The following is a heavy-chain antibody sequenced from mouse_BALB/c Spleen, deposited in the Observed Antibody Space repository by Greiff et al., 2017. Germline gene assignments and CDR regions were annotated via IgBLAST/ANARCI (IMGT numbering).Heavy chain of an antibody. CDR3: TRDYGNYVDYAMDY. CDR1: GFTFSNYW. J-gene: IGHJ4*01. V-gene: IGHV6-6*02. Sequence: DVMLVESGGGLVQPGGSMKLSCVASGFTFSNYWMNWVRQSPEKGLEWVAEIRLKSNNYATHYAESVKGRFTISRDDSKSSVYLQMNNLRAEDTGIYYCTRDYGNYVDYAMDYWGQGTSVTVSS. CDR2: IRLKSNNYAT. D-gene: IGHD2-1*01.